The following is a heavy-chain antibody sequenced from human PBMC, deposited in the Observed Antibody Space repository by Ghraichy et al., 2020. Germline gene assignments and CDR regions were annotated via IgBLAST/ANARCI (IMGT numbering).Heavy chain of an antibody. CDR1: GFTFDNYA. Sequence: GGSLRLSCEASGFTFDNYAMSWVRQAPGKGLEWVSGISASGRSPAYADSVKGRLTISRDNSKNTLYLQMNSLRAEDPAVYYCAKDIKTMTASGYYFDYWGQGTLVSVSS. J-gene: IGHJ4*02. V-gene: IGHV3-23*01. CDR2: ISASGRSP. CDR3: AKDIKTMTASGYYFDY. D-gene: IGHD6-25*01.